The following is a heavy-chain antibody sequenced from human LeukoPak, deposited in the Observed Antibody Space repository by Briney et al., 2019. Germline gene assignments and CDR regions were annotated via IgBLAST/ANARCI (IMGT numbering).Heavy chain of an antibody. V-gene: IGHV1-69*01. CDR2: IIPIFGTA. D-gene: IGHD3-10*01. CDR1: GGTFSSYA. J-gene: IGHJ6*03. Sequence: SVKVSCKASGGTFSSYAISWVRQAPGQGLEWMGGIIPIFGTANYAQKFQGRVTITADESTSTAYMELSSLRSEDTAVYYCASRPPGGYYYYHMDVWGKGTTVTVSS. CDR3: ASRPPGGYYYYHMDV.